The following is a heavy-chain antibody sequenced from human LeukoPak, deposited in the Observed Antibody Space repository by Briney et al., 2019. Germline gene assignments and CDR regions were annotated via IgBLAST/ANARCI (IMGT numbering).Heavy chain of an antibody. D-gene: IGHD1-26*01. CDR2: ISGSGGST. V-gene: IGHV3-23*01. J-gene: IGHJ4*02. CDR3: ARGRHGGSR. CDR1: GFTFSSYA. Sequence: GESLKISCAASGFTFSSYAMSWVRQAPGKGLEWVSAISGSGGSTYYADSVKGRFTISRDNAKNSLYLQMNSLRAEDTAVYYCARGRHGGSRWGQGTLVTVSS.